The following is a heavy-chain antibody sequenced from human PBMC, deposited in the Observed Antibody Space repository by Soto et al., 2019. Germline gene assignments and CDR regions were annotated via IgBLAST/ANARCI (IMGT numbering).Heavy chain of an antibody. V-gene: IGHV1-46*01. J-gene: IGHJ4*02. Sequence: ASVKVSCKASGYTFTSYYMHWVRQAPGQGLEWMGIINPSGGSTSYAQRFQGRVTMTRDTSTSTVYMELSSLRSEDTAVYYCARGTPWAAAGSYYFDYWGQGTLDTVSS. CDR2: INPSGGST. CDR1: GYTFTSYY. D-gene: IGHD6-13*01. CDR3: ARGTPWAAAGSYYFDY.